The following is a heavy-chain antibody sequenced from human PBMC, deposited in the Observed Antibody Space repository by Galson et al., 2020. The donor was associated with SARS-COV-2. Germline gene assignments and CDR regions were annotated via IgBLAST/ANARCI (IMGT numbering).Heavy chain of an antibody. CDR3: ASIAVAAHYYYYGMDV. Sequence: SQTLSLTCAVYGGSFSGYYWSWIRQPPGKGLEWIGEINHSGSTNYNPSLKSRVTISVDTSKNQFSLKLSSVTAADTAVYYCASIAVAAHYYYYGMDVWGQGTTVTVSS. D-gene: IGHD6-19*01. CDR2: INHSGST. V-gene: IGHV4-34*01. J-gene: IGHJ6*02. CDR1: GGSFSGYY.